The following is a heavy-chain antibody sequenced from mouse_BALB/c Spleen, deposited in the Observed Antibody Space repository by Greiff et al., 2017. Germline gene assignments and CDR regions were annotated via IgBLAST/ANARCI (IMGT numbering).Heavy chain of an antibody. CDR2: ISSGSSTI. CDR1: GFTFSSFG. V-gene: IGHV5-17*02. J-gene: IGHJ3*01. D-gene: IGHD1-1*01. Sequence: EVMLVESGGGLVQPGGSRKLSCAASGFTFSSFGMHWVRQAPEKGLEWVAYISSGSSTIYYADTVKGRFTISRDNPKNTLFLQMTSLRSEDTAMYYCARSDYGSSGRSFAYWGQGTLVTVSA. CDR3: ARSDYGSSGRSFAY.